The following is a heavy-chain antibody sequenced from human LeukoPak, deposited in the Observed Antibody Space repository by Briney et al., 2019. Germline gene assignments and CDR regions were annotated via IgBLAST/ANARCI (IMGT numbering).Heavy chain of an antibody. CDR3: ATDHLGGSSWLLFDY. J-gene: IGHJ4*02. Sequence: SGGSLRLSCAASGFTFSTYEMNWVPQAPGKGREWVSYISSSGSTMYSADSVRGRFTISRDNAKNSLYLQMNSLRAEDTAVYYCATDHLGGSSWLLFDYWGQGTLVTVSS. CDR1: GFTFSTYE. CDR2: ISSSGSTM. V-gene: IGHV3-48*03. D-gene: IGHD6-13*01.